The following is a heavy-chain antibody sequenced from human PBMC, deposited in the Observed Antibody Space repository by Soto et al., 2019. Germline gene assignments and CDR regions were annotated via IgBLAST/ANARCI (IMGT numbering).Heavy chain of an antibody. J-gene: IGHJ4*02. D-gene: IGHD2-15*01. CDR1: GLTLRDYW. CDR3: ARGPRVILTGMVAH. Sequence: GGSLNISCAVSGLTLRDYWMHLDRQVPGKGLTWVSRIRGHGATASYAHSVKGRFIISRDNSNNSLYLEMNTVSADDSGLYYCARGPRVILTGMVAHWGRGTLVTVSS. CDR2: IRGHGATA. V-gene: IGHV3-74*01.